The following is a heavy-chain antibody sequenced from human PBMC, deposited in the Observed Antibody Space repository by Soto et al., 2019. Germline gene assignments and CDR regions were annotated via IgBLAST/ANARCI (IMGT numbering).Heavy chain of an antibody. CDR3: ARDSLTAPVTFDY. J-gene: IGHJ4*02. Sequence: GGSLRLSCAASGFTLSTYWMNWVRQAPGKGLEWVANIREDGSEKYYVDSVKGRFTVSRDNAKNSLYLQMNSLRADDTAVYYCARDSLTAPVTFDYWGQGTLVTVSS. CDR1: GFTLSTYW. D-gene: IGHD6-13*01. V-gene: IGHV3-7*01. CDR2: IREDGSEK.